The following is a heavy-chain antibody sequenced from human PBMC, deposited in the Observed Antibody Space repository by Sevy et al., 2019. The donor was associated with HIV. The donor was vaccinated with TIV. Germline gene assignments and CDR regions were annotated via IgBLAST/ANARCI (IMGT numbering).Heavy chain of an antibody. CDR1: GFSFSTYG. Sequence: GGSLRLSCSASGFSFSTYGMHWVRQAPGKGLEWAAAISYDGTKKYYEDSVKGLFTISRDNSKKKLYLEINGLRPEDTAIYYCAKDWGGARDWYWYFDHWGQGALVTVSS. J-gene: IGHJ4*02. CDR2: ISYDGTKK. D-gene: IGHD2-21*02. V-gene: IGHV3-30*18. CDR3: AKDWGGARDWYWYFDH.